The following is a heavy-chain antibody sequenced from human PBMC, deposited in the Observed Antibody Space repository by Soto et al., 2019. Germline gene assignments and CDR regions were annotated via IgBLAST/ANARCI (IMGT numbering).Heavy chain of an antibody. D-gene: IGHD2-15*01. J-gene: IGHJ6*02. Sequence: EVQLVESGGGLVKPGGSLRLSCAASGFNFNSYTINWVRQAPGKRLEWLSSISSSGYIFSTDSVGGRFTISRDNANNSVYLQINSLRAEDTAVYFCARDCSGGSCYPGMDVWGQGTTVTVSS. V-gene: IGHV3-21*01. CDR2: ISSSGYI. CDR3: ARDCSGGSCYPGMDV. CDR1: GFNFNSYT.